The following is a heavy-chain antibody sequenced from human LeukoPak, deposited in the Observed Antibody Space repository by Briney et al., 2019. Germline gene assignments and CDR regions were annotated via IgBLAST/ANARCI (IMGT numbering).Heavy chain of an antibody. CDR3: ATQNNIALSYYFDY. CDR2: IQSAGSNK. CDR1: GFTFSNYG. D-gene: IGHD2/OR15-2a*01. J-gene: IGHJ4*02. V-gene: IGHV3-30*02. Sequence: GGSLRLSCVVSGFTFSNYGMHWVRQAPGKGLEWVAFIQSAGSNKYYADSMKGQFTISRDNSKSTLYLQMDSLRAEDTALYYCATQNNIALSYYFDYWGQGTLVTVSS.